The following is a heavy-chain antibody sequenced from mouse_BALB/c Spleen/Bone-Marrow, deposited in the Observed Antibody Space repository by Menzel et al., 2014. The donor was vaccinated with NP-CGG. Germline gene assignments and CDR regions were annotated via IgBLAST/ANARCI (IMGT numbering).Heavy chain of an antibody. Sequence: EVKLMESGAELVKPRASVKLSCTASGFNIKDTYMHWVKQRPEQGLEWIGRIDPANGNTKYDPKFQGKATITADTSSNTAYLQLSSLTSEDTAVYYCASYVYGYYFDYWGQGTTLTVSS. J-gene: IGHJ2*01. CDR3: ASYVYGYYFDY. CDR2: IDPANGNT. CDR1: GFNIKDTY. V-gene: IGHV14-3*02. D-gene: IGHD2-2*01.